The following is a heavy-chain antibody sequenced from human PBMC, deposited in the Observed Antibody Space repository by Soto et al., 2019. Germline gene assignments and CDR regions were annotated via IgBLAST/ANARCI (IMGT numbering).Heavy chain of an antibody. V-gene: IGHV3-48*02. CDR3: ARGGVTTIFGDS. CDR1: GFTFSRYS. Sequence: GGSLRLSCAASGFTFSRYSMNWVRQAPGKGLEWLSYIDTSSGTKYYADSVKGRFIISRDNAKNSLFLQMNSLRDEDTAVHYCARGGVTTIFGDSWGQGTLVTVSS. CDR2: IDTSSGTK. J-gene: IGHJ4*02. D-gene: IGHD5-12*01.